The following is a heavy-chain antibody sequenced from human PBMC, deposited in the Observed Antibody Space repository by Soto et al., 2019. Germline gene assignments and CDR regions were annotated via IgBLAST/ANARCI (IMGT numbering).Heavy chain of an antibody. CDR3: TTEGGYYGSGSYCDDY. V-gene: IGHV3-15*01. Sequence: EVQLVESGGGLVKPGGSLRLSCAASGFTFSNAWMSWVRQAPGKGLEWVGRIKSKTDGGTTDYAAPVKGRFTISRGDSKNTLYLQMSSLKTEVTAVYYCTTEGGYYGSGSYCDDYWGQGTLVTVSS. J-gene: IGHJ4*02. CDR2: IKSKTDGGTT. D-gene: IGHD3-10*01. CDR1: GFTFSNAW.